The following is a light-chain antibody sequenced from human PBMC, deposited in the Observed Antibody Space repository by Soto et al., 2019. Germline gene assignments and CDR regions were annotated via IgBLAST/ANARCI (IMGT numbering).Light chain of an antibody. Sequence: QSVLTQPASVSGSPGQSITISCTGTSSDVGGYNYVSWYQQHPGKAPKLIIYEGTKRPSGVSDRFSGSKSGYTASLTISGLQAEDAADYYCFSYAGNSVYVFGTGTKVTV. CDR1: SSDVGGYNY. CDR3: FSYAGNSVYV. J-gene: IGLJ1*01. CDR2: EGT. V-gene: IGLV2-23*01.